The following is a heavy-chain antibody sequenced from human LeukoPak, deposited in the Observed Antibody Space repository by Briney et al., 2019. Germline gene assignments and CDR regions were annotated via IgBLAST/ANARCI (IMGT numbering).Heavy chain of an antibody. V-gene: IGHV3-30*04. CDR2: ISYDGSNK. CDR1: GFTFRSYA. J-gene: IGHJ4*02. CDR3: ARVSMIVS. D-gene: IGHD3-22*01. Sequence: GGSLRLSCAASGFTFRSYAMHWVRQAPGKGLEWVAVISYDGSNKYYADSVKGRFTISRDNSKNTLYLQMNSLRAEDTAVYYCARVSMIVSWGQGTLVTVSS.